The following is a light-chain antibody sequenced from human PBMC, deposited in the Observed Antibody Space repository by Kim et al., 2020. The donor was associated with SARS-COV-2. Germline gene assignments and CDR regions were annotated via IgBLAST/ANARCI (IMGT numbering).Light chain of an antibody. CDR3: QQYDLYPWT. CDR2: DVS. CDR1: QSISSW. Sequence: AAVGDRVTSTCRASQSISSWLAWYQQKPGKAPKLLIYDVSKLESGVPSRFSGSISGTEFTLTISSLQPDDFANYYCQQYDLYPWTFGQGTKVDIK. V-gene: IGKV1-5*01. J-gene: IGKJ1*01.